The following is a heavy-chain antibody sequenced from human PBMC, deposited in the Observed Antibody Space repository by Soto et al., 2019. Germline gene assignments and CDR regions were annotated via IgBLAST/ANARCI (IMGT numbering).Heavy chain of an antibody. CDR3: ARVRDYGDYGSYFDY. D-gene: IGHD4-17*01. CDR1: GGSISSYY. V-gene: IGHV4-59*01. CDR2: IYYSGST. Sequence: LSLTCTVSGGSISSYYWSWIRQPPGKGLEWIGYIYYSGSTNYNPSLKSRVTISVDTSKNQFSLKLSSVTAADTAVYYCARVRDYGDYGSYFDYWGQGTLVTVSS. J-gene: IGHJ4*02.